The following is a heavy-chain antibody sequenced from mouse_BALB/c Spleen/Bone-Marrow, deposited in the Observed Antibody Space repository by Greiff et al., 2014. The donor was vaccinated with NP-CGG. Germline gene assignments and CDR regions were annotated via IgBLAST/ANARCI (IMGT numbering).Heavy chain of an antibody. D-gene: IGHD1-2*01. CDR1: GYSITSDYA. J-gene: IGHJ4*01. CDR3: ARNYGYLYALDY. V-gene: IGHV3-2*02. Sequence: DVHLVESGPGLVKPSQSLPLTCTVTGYSITSDYAWNWIRQFPGNKLEWMGYISYSGSTSYNPSLKSRISISRDTSKNQFFLQLNSVTTEDTATYYCARNYGYLYALDYWGQGTSVTVSS. CDR2: ISYSGST.